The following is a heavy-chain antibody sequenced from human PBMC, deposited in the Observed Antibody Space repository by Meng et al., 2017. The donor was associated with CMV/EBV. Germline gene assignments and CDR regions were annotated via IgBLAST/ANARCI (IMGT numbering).Heavy chain of an antibody. D-gene: IGHD3-16*01. Sequence: SETLSLTCAVYGGSFSGYYWSWIRQSPGKGLEWVGEINHSGSTNYNPSLKSRVTISVDTSKNQFFLKLSSVTATDTAVYYCARLSRPLWDITLGGYLDYWGQGTLVTVSS. CDR2: INHSGST. CDR3: ARLSRPLWDITLGGYLDY. V-gene: IGHV4-34*01. J-gene: IGHJ4*02. CDR1: GGSFSGYY.